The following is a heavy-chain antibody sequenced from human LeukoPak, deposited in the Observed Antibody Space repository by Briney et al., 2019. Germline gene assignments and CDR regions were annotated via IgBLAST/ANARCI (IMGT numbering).Heavy chain of an antibody. CDR1: GYTFTSYG. Sequence: ASVKVSCKASGYTFTSYGISWVRQAPGQGLEWMGWISAYNGNTNYAQKLQGRVTMTTDTSTSTAYMGLRSLRSDDTAVYYCARDLYYYDSSGPNPYFDYWGQGTLVTVSS. J-gene: IGHJ4*02. D-gene: IGHD3-22*01. CDR3: ARDLYYYDSSGPNPYFDY. CDR2: ISAYNGNT. V-gene: IGHV1-18*01.